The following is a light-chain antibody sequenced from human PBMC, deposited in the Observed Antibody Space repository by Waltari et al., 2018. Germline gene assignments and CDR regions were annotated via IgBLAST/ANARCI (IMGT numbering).Light chain of an antibody. CDR3: QVWDSDSDHVV. J-gene: IGLJ2*01. CDR2: YNN. V-gene: IGLV3-21*01. CDR1: NIGSKS. Sequence: SYVLTQPPSVSVAPGETARLTCGGNNIGSKSVHWYQQEPGQAPILVIYYNNDRPSGIPERFSGSNSGNTATMTIRRVDAGDEADYYCQVWDSDSDHVVFGGGTKLAVL.